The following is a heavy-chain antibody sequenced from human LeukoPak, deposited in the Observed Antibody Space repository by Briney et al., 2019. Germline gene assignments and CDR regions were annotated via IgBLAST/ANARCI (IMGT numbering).Heavy chain of an antibody. CDR2: INWNGGHK. D-gene: IGHD3-16*01. CDR3: ARFKVWLPYDY. J-gene: IGHJ4*02. Sequence: GGSLRLSCAASGFTFDDYGMSWVRQAPGKGLEWVSGINWNGGHKGYAASVRGRFTISRDNAKNSLYLQMNILRAEDTAFYCCARFKVWLPYDYWGQGTLVTVSS. CDR1: GFTFDDYG. V-gene: IGHV3-20*04.